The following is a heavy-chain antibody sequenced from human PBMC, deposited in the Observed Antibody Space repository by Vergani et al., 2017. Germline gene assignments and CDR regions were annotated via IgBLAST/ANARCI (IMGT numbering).Heavy chain of an antibody. CDR2: ISYDGTQK. Sequence: QVHLVESGGGVVQPGRSLRLSCVVSGFTSSYYGMHWVRQAPGKGLEWVAVISYDGTQKYYADSVKGRFTISSDNSKSTLYLQMNSLRTGDTAVYYCATKSCGAPGCQIGYFREWGQGTLGTVSS. CDR3: ATKSCGAPGCQIGYFRE. V-gene: IGHV3-30*03. CDR1: GFTSSYYG. J-gene: IGHJ1*01. D-gene: IGHD2-21*01.